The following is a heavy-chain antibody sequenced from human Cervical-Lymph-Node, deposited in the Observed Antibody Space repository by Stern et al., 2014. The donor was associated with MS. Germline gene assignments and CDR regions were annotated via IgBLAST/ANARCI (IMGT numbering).Heavy chain of an antibody. J-gene: IGHJ4*02. V-gene: IGHV3-74*01. D-gene: IGHD1-1*01. Sequence: EVQLVESGGGLIQPGGSLRLSCAASGFTLSRYWMRWVRQAPGEGLVWLARMNSDGSTTNYADSVKGRFTISRDNAKNMVFLQVNSLRVGDTAVYYCARDVQGDGNYNLDHWGQGTLVTVSS. CDR1: GFTLSRYW. CDR3: ARDVQGDGNYNLDH. CDR2: MNSDGSTT.